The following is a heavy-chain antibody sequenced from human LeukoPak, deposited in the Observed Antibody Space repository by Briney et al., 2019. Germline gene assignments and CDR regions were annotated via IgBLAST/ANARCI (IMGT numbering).Heavy chain of an antibody. CDR2: IYYSGST. CDR1: GGSISSYY. D-gene: IGHD3-9*01. V-gene: IGHV4-59*08. Sequence: SETLSLTCTVSGGSISSYYWSWIRQPPGKGLEWIGYIYYSGSTNYNPSLKSRVTISVDTSKNQLSLKLSSVTAADTAVYYCARHADVLRYFDWLPQLDYWGQGTLVTVSS. CDR3: ARHADVLRYFDWLPQLDY. J-gene: IGHJ4*02.